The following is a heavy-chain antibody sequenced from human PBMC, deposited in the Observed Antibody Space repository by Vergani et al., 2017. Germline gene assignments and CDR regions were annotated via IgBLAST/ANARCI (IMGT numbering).Heavy chain of an antibody. Sequence: QVQLQQWGAGLLKPSETLSLTCAVYGGSFSGYYWSWIRQPPGKWLEWIGEINHSGSTNYNPSLKSRVNISVDTSKNQFSLKLSSVTAADTAVYYCARGSTNIVVVPAARFDYWGQGTLVTVSS. CDR3: ARGSTNIVVVPAARFDY. CDR2: INHSGST. V-gene: IGHV4-34*01. D-gene: IGHD2-2*01. CDR1: GGSFSGYY. J-gene: IGHJ4*02.